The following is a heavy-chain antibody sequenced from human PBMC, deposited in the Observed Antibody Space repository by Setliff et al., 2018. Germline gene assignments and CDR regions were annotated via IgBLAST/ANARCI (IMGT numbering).Heavy chain of an antibody. Sequence: SVKVSCKASGGTLSSYAISWVRQAPGQGLEWMGRIIPIFGTANYAQKFQGRVXITAXXXTXXXXXXXXXLRSDDTAVYCCARGPSFWSGDYMDVWGKGTTVTVSS. CDR2: IIPIFGTA. J-gene: IGHJ6*03. CDR3: ARGPSFWSGDYMDV. CDR1: GGTLSSYA. V-gene: IGHV1-69*13. D-gene: IGHD3-3*01.